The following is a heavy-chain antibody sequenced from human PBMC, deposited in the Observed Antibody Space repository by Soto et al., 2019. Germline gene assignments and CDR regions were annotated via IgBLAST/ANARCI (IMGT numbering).Heavy chain of an antibody. CDR2: ISGSGGST. V-gene: IGHV3-23*01. Sequence: EVQLLESGGGLVQPGGSLRLSCAASGFTFSSYAMSWVRLAPGKGLEWVSAISGSGGSTYYEDSVRGRFTISRDNSKNTLYLQMNSLRAEDTAVFYCARDPSRIVGTTTEWVYWGQGILVTVSS. CDR1: GFTFSSYA. D-gene: IGHD1-26*01. J-gene: IGHJ4*02. CDR3: ARDPSRIVGTTTEWVY.